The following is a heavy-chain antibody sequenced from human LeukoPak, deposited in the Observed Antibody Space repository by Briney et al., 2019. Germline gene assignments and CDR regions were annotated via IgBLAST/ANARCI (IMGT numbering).Heavy chain of an antibody. D-gene: IGHD3-10*01. CDR2: ISSSGSTI. J-gene: IGHJ4*02. CDR1: GFTFSDYY. Sequence: GGSLRLSCAASGFTFSDYYMSWIRQAPGKGLEWVSYISSSGSTIYYADSVKGRFTISRDNSKNTLYLQMNSLRAEDTAVYYCAKDRLWFGELSPIDYWGQGTLVTVSS. CDR3: AKDRLWFGELSPIDY. V-gene: IGHV3-11*04.